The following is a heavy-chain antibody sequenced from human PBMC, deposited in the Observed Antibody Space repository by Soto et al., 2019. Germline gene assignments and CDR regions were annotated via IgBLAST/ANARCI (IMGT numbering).Heavy chain of an antibody. Sequence: PVGSLRLSGAASGFTFSSYAMSWVRQAPGKGLEWVSAISGSGGSTYYADSVKGRFTISRDNSKNTLYLQMNSLRAEDTAVYYCARASNFGYDSSGYYYGMDVWGQGTTVTVSS. V-gene: IGHV3-23*01. D-gene: IGHD3-22*01. CDR2: ISGSGGST. CDR1: GFTFSSYA. CDR3: ARASNFGYDSSGYYYGMDV. J-gene: IGHJ6*02.